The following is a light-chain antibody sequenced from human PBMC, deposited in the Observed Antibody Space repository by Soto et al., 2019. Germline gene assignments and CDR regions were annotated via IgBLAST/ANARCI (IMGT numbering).Light chain of an antibody. CDR2: KVS. CDR1: QSLAHSDGDTY. J-gene: IGKJ4*01. Sequence: VLTQSPLLSAVTLGQSASISCRSSQSLAHSDGDTYLSWLHLRQGQSPRLLISKVSNRFPGVPDRFSGIGGGTAFTLKINRVEAEDVGTYYCVQSAQFPLTFGGGTKVEI. V-gene: IGKV2-24*01. CDR3: VQSAQFPLT.